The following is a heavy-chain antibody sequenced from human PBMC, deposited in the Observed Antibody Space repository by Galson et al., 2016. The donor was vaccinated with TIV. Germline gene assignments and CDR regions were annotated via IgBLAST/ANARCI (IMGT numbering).Heavy chain of an antibody. Sequence: SLRLSCAASGLSVKINYMTWVRQAPGKGLEWVSLISDGGKTYYPDSVKGRFTISRDNSKNTLYLQMNSLRLEDTAVYYCARDRVVDAYYYYYYYGMDVWGQGTTVTVSS. CDR2: ISDGGKT. D-gene: IGHD3-10*01. CDR1: GLSVKINY. CDR3: ARDRVVDAYYYYYYYGMDV. V-gene: IGHV3-66*02. J-gene: IGHJ6*02.